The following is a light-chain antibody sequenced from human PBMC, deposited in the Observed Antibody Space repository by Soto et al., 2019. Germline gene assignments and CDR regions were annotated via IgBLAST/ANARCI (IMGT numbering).Light chain of an antibody. CDR3: QQYGSLPKT. J-gene: IGKJ1*01. CDR2: GAS. CDR1: QSVSSSY. Sequence: EIVLTQSPGTLSLSPGERATLSCRASQSVSSSYLAWYQQKPGQAPRLLIYGASSRATGSPDRFSGSGSGTDFTLTISRLEPEDFAVYYCQQYGSLPKTFGHGTKVDIK. V-gene: IGKV3-20*01.